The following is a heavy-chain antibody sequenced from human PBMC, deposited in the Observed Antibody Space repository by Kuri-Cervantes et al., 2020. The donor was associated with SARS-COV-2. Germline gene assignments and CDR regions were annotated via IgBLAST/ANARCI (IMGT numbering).Heavy chain of an antibody. CDR2: ISWNSGSI. CDR3: ARGFVYYDSSGLFDY. D-gene: IGHD3-22*01. Sequence: SLKISCAASGFTFDDYAMHWVRQAPGKGLEWVSGISWNSGSIGYADSVKGRFTISRDNAKNSLYLQMNSLRAEDTAVYYCARGFVYYDSSGLFDYWGQGTLVTVSS. J-gene: IGHJ4*02. CDR1: GFTFDDYA. V-gene: IGHV3-9*01.